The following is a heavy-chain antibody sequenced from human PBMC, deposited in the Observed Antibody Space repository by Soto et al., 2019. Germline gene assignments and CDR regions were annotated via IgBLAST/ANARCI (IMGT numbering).Heavy chain of an antibody. Sequence: QVQLQESGPGLVKPSETLSLTCTVSGGSISSYYWSWIRQPPGKGLEWIGYLYYTGNSNYNPSLKSRATISVDTSKKQFSLNLSSVTSADTAVYYCAKVGGAGIVLAGLDSWGQGTLVTVSS. CDR1: GGSISSYY. CDR2: LYYTGNS. CDR3: AKVGGAGIVLAGLDS. J-gene: IGHJ4*02. V-gene: IGHV4-59*01. D-gene: IGHD6-19*01.